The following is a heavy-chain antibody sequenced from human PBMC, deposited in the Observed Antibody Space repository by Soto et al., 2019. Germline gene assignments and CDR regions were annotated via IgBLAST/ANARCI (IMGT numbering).Heavy chain of an antibody. J-gene: IGHJ4*02. V-gene: IGHV3-53*01. Sequence: GGSLRLSSAASGFRVSSYYMSWVRQAPGKGLEWVSVIYNSGGTYYADSVKGRFTISRDNSKNTLYLQMNSLKADDTAMYYCARDLGGYLDYWGQRTVVTVSS. CDR1: GFRVSSYY. D-gene: IGHD2-15*01. CDR3: ARDLGGYLDY. CDR2: IYNSGGT.